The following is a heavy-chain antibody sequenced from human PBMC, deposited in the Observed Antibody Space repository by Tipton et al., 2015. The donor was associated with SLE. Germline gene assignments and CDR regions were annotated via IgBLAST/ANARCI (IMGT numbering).Heavy chain of an antibody. V-gene: IGHV4-61*02. CDR2: IFLTGNT. Sequence: TLSLTCTVSGASISDGGHFWTWIRQPAGKGLEWIGRIFLTGNTNYNPSLKSRVTMSLDTPKNQFSLTLTSVTAADTGTYYCARDVLVVLSSARWSYSYGMDVWGQGTTVTVSS. D-gene: IGHD4/OR15-4a*01. CDR3: ARDVLVVLSSARWSYSYGMDV. J-gene: IGHJ6*02. CDR1: GASISDGGHF.